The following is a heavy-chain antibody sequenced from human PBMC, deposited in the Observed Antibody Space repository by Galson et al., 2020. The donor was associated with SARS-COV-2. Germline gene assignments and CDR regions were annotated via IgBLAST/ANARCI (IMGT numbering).Heavy chain of an antibody. J-gene: IGHJ6*03. Sequence: SETLSLTCTVSGGSISSGDYYWSWIRQPPGKGLEWIGYIYYSGSTYYNPSLKSRVTISVDTSKNQFSLKLSSVTAADTAVYYCARGNIPIGYCSGGSCKNYYYYMDVWGKGTTVTVSS. D-gene: IGHD2-15*01. CDR3: ARGNIPIGYCSGGSCKNYYYYMDV. CDR1: GGSISSGDYY. CDR2: IYYSGST. V-gene: IGHV4-30-4*01.